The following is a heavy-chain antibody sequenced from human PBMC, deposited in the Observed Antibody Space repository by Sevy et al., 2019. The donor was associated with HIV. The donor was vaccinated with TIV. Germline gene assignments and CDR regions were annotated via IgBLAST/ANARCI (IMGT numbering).Heavy chain of an antibody. CDR2: IKQDGSEK. Sequence: GGSLRLSCAASGFIFNDYWMSWVRQAPGKGLEWVANIKQDGSEKYYVDSVKGRFTISRDNAKNSLYLQMNSLRAEDTAVYYCARVVSSPYGDYEGYYFDYWGQGNLVTVSS. CDR3: ARVVSSPYGDYEGYYFDY. V-gene: IGHV3-7*01. D-gene: IGHD4-17*01. CDR1: GFIFNDYW. J-gene: IGHJ4*02.